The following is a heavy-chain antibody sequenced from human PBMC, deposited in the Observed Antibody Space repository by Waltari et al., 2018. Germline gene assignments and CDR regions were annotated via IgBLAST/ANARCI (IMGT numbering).Heavy chain of an antibody. CDR2: IYSGGSI. CDR3: ARGPRYCGTTSCYSPHY. Sequence: GLEWVAIIYSGGSIYYAASVKGRFRISRDNSKNTVYFQMDGLRVEDTAVYYCARGPRYCGTTSCYSPHYWGQGTLVTVSS. D-gene: IGHD2-2*01. J-gene: IGHJ4*02. V-gene: IGHV3-66*01.